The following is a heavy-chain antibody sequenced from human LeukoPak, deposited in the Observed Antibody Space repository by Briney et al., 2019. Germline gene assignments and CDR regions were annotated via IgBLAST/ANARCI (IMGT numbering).Heavy chain of an antibody. CDR1: GFTFSNYG. V-gene: IGHV3-33*06. CDR2: IWHDGNNK. CDR3: ANNFDY. Sequence: PGGSLRLSCAASGFTFSNYGMPWVRQAPGQGLEWVAVIWHDGNNKYYADSVKGRFTISRDNSKNTLYLQMNSLRAEDTAVYYCANNFDYWSQGTLVTVSS. J-gene: IGHJ4*02.